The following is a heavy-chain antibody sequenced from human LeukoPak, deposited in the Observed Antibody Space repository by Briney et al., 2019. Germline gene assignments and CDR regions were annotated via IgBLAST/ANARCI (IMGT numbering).Heavy chain of an antibody. J-gene: IGHJ5*02. Sequence: GGSLRLSCAASGFTFSDYYMSWIRQAPGKGLKWVSYISSSGSTIYYADSVKGRFTISRDNAKNSLYLQMNSLRAEDTAVYYCARDAMITFGANWFDPWGQGTLVTVSS. CDR1: GFTFSDYY. CDR2: ISSSGSTI. CDR3: ARDAMITFGANWFDP. V-gene: IGHV3-11*04. D-gene: IGHD3-16*01.